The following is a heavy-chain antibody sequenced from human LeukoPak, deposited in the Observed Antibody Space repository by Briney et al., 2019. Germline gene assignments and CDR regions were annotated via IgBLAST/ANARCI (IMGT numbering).Heavy chain of an antibody. Sequence: SVKVSCKASGGTFISYAISWVGQAAGQGLEWMRGIIPIFGTANYAQKFQGRVTITADESTSTAYMELSSLRSEDTAVYYCARGRDGYNLIDYWGQGTLVTVSS. CDR2: IIPIFGTA. V-gene: IGHV1-69*01. J-gene: IGHJ4*02. CDR3: ARGRDGYNLIDY. D-gene: IGHD5-24*01. CDR1: GGTFISYA.